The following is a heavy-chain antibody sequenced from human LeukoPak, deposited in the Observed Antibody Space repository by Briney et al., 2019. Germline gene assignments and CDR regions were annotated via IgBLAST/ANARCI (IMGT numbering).Heavy chain of an antibody. CDR1: GFTFGSYS. V-gene: IGHV3-21*04. CDR3: AREITWEWPPLYYMDV. CDR2: IDSNSNFM. Sequence: GGSLRLSCAASGFTFGSYSMTWVRQAPGKGLEWVSLIDSNSNFMNYADSVKGRFTISRDNSKNTLYLQMNSLRAEDTAVYYCAREITWEWPPLYYMDVWGKGTTVTVPS. J-gene: IGHJ6*03. D-gene: IGHD3-3*01.